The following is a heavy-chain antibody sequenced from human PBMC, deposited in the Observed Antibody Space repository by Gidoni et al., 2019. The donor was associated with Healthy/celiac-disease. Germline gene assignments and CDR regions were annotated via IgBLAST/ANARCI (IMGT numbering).Heavy chain of an antibody. CDR1: GHTFTGYY. V-gene: IGHV1-2*02. D-gene: IGHD6-19*01. CDR3: ARVGAYSSGWKSGGDAFDI. CDR2: INPNSGGT. J-gene: IGHJ3*02. Sequence: QVQLVQSGAEVKKPGASVKVSCKASGHTFTGYYMHWVRQAPGQGLEWMGWINPNSGGTNYAQKFQGRVTMTRDTSISTAYMELSRLRSDDTAVYYCARVGAYSSGWKSGGDAFDIWGQGTMVTVSS.